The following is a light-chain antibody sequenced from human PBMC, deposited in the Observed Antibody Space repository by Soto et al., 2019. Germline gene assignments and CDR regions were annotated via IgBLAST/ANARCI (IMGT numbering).Light chain of an antibody. V-gene: IGLV1-44*01. CDR1: SSNIGTNA. J-gene: IGLJ1*01. CDR2: NNN. Sequence: QSVLTQPPSASGTPGQRVTISCSGGSSNIGTNAVNWYQQLPGTAPKLLIYNNNQRPSGVPDRFSGSKSGTSASLAISGPQSEDEADYYCAAWDDSLNGDVFGTGTKVTVL. CDR3: AAWDDSLNGDV.